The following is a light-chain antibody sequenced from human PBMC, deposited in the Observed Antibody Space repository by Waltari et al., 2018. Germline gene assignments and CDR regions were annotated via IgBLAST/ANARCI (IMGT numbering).Light chain of an antibody. CDR2: GNN. CDR1: APSHGAGHT. Sequence: QSVLPQPPPVSGTTGQRAPISRRGRAPSHGAGHTAPRNQHLPGPSPKLLIYGNNNRPSGVPDRVSGSKSGTSASLAITGLQADDEADYFCQSFDNMLSGGVVFGGGTKLAVL. CDR3: QSFDNMLSGGVV. V-gene: IGLV1-40*01. J-gene: IGLJ2*01.